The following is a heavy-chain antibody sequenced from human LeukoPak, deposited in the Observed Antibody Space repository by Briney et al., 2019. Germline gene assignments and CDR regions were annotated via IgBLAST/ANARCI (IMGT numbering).Heavy chain of an antibody. V-gene: IGHV4-59*01. D-gene: IGHD4-11*01. Sequence: SETLSLTCTVSGGSISSYYWSWIRQPPGKGLEWIGYIYCSGSTNYNPSLKSRVTISVDTSKKQISLKLSSVTAADTAVYYCARGPTVNYYYYGMDVWGQGTTVTVSS. CDR3: ARGPTVNYYYYGMDV. CDR1: GGSISSYY. J-gene: IGHJ6*02. CDR2: IYCSGST.